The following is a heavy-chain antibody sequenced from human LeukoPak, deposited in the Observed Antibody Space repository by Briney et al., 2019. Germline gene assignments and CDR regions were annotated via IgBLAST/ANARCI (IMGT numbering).Heavy chain of an antibody. D-gene: IGHD1-26*01. V-gene: IGHV4-59*01. Sequence: SETLSLTCTVSGGSISSYYWSWIRQPPGKGLEWIGYIHYSGSTNYNPSLKSRVTISVDTSKNQFSLKLSSVTAADTAVYYCASQAGSYYFRAFDIWGQGTMVTVSS. CDR1: GGSISSYY. J-gene: IGHJ3*02. CDR2: IHYSGST. CDR3: ASQAGSYYFRAFDI.